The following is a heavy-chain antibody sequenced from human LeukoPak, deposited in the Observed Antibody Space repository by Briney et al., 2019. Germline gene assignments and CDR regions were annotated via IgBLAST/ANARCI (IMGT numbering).Heavy chain of an antibody. CDR2: MYPGGSDI. Sequence: GESLKISCKGSGYSFTSYYIDWVRQMPGKGLEWMGVMYPGGSDIRYSPSFQGQVTISADKSIDTAYLQWSSLKASDSATYYCASRTGSYYPFDSWGQGTLVTVSS. V-gene: IGHV5-51*03. CDR3: ASRTGSYYPFDS. CDR1: GYSFTSYY. D-gene: IGHD1-26*01. J-gene: IGHJ4*02.